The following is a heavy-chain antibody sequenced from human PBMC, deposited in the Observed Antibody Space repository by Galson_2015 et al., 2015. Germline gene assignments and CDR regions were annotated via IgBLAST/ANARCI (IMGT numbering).Heavy chain of an antibody. V-gene: IGHV1-46*01. J-gene: IGHJ6*02. Sequence: SCKASGYIFTSYYMHWVRQAPGQGLEWMGIINPSGGRTSYAQKFQGRVTMTRDTSTRTVYMELSSLRSEDTAVYYCARGPLDYYGMDVWGQGTTVSVSS. CDR3: ARGPLDYYGMDV. CDR1: GYIFTSYY. CDR2: INPSGGRT.